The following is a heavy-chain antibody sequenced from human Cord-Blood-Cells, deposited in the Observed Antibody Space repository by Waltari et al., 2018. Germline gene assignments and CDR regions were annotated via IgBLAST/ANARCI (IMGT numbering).Heavy chain of an antibody. CDR3: AREMNWGFGTTDAFDI. V-gene: IGHV1-2*02. Sequence: QVQLVQSGAEVKKPGASVKVSCKASGYTFTGYYMHWVRQAPGQGLEWMGWINPNSGGTNYAQKFQGRVTMTRDTSISTDYMELSRLRSDDTAVYYCAREMNWGFGTTDAFDIWGQGTMVTVSS. CDR2: INPNSGGT. J-gene: IGHJ3*02. CDR1: GYTFTGYY. D-gene: IGHD7-27*01.